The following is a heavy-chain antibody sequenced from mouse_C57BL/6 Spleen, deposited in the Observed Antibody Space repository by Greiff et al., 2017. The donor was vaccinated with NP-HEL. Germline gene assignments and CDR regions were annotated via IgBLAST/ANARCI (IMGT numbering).Heavy chain of an antibody. D-gene: IGHD2-3*01. V-gene: IGHV2-2*01. CDR2: IWRGGST. Sequence: VQLMESGPGLVQPSASLTISCTVSGFSLTSYGVHWVRQSPGKGLEWLGVIWRGGSTDYNAAFISRLSISKDNSTSQVFFKMNSLQADDTAIYDCARGVYDGYDDMDYWGQGTSVTVAS. CDR1: GFSLTSYG. CDR3: ARGVYDGYDDMDY. J-gene: IGHJ4*01.